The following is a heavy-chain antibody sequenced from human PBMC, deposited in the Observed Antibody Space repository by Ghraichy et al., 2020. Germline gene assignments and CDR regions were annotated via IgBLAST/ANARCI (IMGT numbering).Heavy chain of an antibody. CDR1: GLIFSSYW. Sequence: GGSLRLSCSASGLIFSSYWMTWVRQAPGKGLEWVANINQDGREKYYAASVKGRFTISRDNAKNSLYLQMNGLRAEDTAVYYCSAGETFTIWGKGTLVAVPS. J-gene: IGHJ3*02. D-gene: IGHD3-16*01. CDR2: INQDGREK. V-gene: IGHV3-7*03. CDR3: SAGETFTI.